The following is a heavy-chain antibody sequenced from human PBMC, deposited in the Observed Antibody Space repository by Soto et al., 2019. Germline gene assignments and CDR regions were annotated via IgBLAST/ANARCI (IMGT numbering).Heavy chain of an antibody. CDR1: GGSISSSTW. V-gene: IGHV4-4*02. CDR3: GRLEGLATISYYFAY. CDR2: VYHSGSI. J-gene: IGHJ4*02. Sequence: SETLSLTCAVSGGSISSSTWWSWVRQPPGKGLEWIGDVYHSGSINYNPSLTSRLTISVDKSKNQFSLKLRSLTAADTAVYYCGRLEGLATISYYFAYWGQGALVTV. D-gene: IGHD3-9*01.